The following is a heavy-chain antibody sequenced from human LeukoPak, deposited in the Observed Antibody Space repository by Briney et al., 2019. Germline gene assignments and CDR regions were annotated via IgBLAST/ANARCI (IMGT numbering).Heavy chain of an antibody. Sequence: SVTLSCKASGYTFTNYYMHWVRRAPGQGLEWMGIINPSGGSTNYAQKFQGRVTMTRDTSTSTVYMDLSSLTSEDTAVYYCARGIQLSKYGMDVWGEGTAATVSS. CDR3: ARGIQLSKYGMDV. D-gene: IGHD5-18*01. V-gene: IGHV1-46*01. CDR1: GYTFTNYY. CDR2: INPSGGST. J-gene: IGHJ6*04.